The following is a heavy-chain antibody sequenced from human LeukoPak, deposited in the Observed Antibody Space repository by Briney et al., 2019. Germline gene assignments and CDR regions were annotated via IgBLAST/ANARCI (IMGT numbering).Heavy chain of an antibody. CDR3: AKDWTTVVTPKGYYFDS. CDR1: GFSFNNYA. J-gene: IGHJ4*02. D-gene: IGHD4-23*01. V-gene: IGHV3-23*01. CDR2: ISTTGGST. Sequence: GGSLRLSCAASGFSFNNYAMSWVRQAPGKGLEWVSAISTTGGSTYYADSVKGRLTISRDNSKNTLSLQMDSLRVEDTAVYYCAKDWTTVVTPKGYYFDSWGQGTLVTVSS.